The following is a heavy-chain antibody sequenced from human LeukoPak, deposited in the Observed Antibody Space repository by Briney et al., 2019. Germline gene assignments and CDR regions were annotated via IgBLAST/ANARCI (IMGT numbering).Heavy chain of an antibody. Sequence: GGSLRLSCAASGFTFSSYDMHWVRQATGKGLEWDSAIGTAGDTYYPGSVKGRFTISRENAKNSLYLQMNSLRAEDTAVYYCARAHSSSSDFDYWGQGTLVTVSS. CDR1: GFTFSSYD. V-gene: IGHV3-13*01. CDR2: IGTAGDT. J-gene: IGHJ4*02. D-gene: IGHD6-6*01. CDR3: ARAHSSSSDFDY.